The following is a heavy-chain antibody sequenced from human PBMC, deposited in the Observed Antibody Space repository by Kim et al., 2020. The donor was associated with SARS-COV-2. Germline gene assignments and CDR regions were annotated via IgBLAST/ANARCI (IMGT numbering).Heavy chain of an antibody. CDR3: ARGLYGSGSYYNSPLGY. Sequence: ASVKVSCKASGYTFTSYDINWVRQATGQGLEWMGWMNPNSGNTGYAQKFQGRVTMTRNTSISTAYMELSSLRSEDTAVYYCARGLYGSGSYYNSPLGYWGQGTLVTVYS. CDR2: MNPNSGNT. D-gene: IGHD3-10*01. CDR1: GYTFTSYD. J-gene: IGHJ4*02. V-gene: IGHV1-8*01.